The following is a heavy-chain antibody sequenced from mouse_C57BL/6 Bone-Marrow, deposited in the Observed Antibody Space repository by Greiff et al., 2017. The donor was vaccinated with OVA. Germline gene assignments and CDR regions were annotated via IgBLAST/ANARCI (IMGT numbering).Heavy chain of an antibody. CDR1: GYTFTDYY. D-gene: IGHD2-3*01. Sequence: VQLQQSGPELVKPGASVKISCKASGYTFTDYYMNWVKQSHGKSLEWIGDINPNNGGTSYNQKFKGKATLTVDKSSSTAYMELRSLTSEDSAVYYWARVPIDDPFAYGGQGTLVTVSA. V-gene: IGHV1-26*01. J-gene: IGHJ3*01. CDR3: ARVPIDDPFAY. CDR2: INPNNGGT.